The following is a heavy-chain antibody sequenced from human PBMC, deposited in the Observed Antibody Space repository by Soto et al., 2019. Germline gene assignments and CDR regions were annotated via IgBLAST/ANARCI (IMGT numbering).Heavy chain of an antibody. CDR2: ISRGSDYI. D-gene: IGHD1-20*01. CDR3: AKDSGCVNNACAYDP. J-gene: IGHJ5*02. V-gene: IGHV3-21*02. CDR1: GFSFSDYT. Sequence: EVQLVESGGGLVKPGGSLRLTCAGSGFSFSDYTMNWVRQAPGKGLEWVSSISRGSDYIFYADTVKGRFTISRDNARNSLYLQMSILRAEDTAVYYCAKDSGCVNNACAYDPWGQGTLVYVSS.